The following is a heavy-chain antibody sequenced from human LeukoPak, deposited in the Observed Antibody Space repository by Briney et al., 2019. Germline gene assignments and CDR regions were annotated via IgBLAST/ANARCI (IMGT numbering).Heavy chain of an antibody. CDR3: ARLDCVLEGCYNH. Sequence: SETLSLTCSVSGDSVTSSYWNWVRQPPGEGLEWLGYVSSDGTTNYTPSLRSRLIMSVDTAKKDIPLILTSVTAADTAIYYCARLDCVLEGCYNHWGRGTLVTVSS. J-gene: IGHJ4*02. CDR1: GDSVTSSY. D-gene: IGHD2-15*01. V-gene: IGHV4-59*08. CDR2: VSSDGTT.